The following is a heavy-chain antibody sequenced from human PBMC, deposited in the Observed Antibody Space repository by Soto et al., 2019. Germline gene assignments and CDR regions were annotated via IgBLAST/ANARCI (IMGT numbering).Heavy chain of an antibody. J-gene: IGHJ6*03. Sequence: SETLSLTCTVSGGSIRSGGDYWSWIRQHPGKGLEWIGYIYYSGSTYYNPSLKSRVTISVDTSKNQFSLKLSSVTAADTAVYYCASGYCSSTSCLSPSPFYYYYYMDVWGKGTTVTVSS. CDR3: ASGYCSSTSCLSPSPFYYYYYMDV. D-gene: IGHD2-2*01. CDR2: IYYSGST. CDR1: GGSIRSGGDY. V-gene: IGHV4-31*03.